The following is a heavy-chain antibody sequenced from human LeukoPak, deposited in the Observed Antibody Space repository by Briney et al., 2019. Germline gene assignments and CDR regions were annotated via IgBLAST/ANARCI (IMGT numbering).Heavy chain of an antibody. V-gene: IGHV4-34*01. CDR2: IYYSGST. CDR3: ARLNYYGSGSYDNWFDP. D-gene: IGHD3-10*01. J-gene: IGHJ5*02. CDR1: GGSFSGYY. Sequence: PSETLSLTCAVYGGSFSGYYWSWIRQPPGKGLEWIGSIYYSGSTYYNPSLKSRVTISVDTSKNQFSLKLSSVTAADTAVYYCARLNYYGSGSYDNWFDPWGQGTLVTVSS.